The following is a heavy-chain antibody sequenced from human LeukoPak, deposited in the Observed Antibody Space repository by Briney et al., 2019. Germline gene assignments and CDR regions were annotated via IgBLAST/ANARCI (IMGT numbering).Heavy chain of an antibody. CDR1: GYTFTSYY. D-gene: IGHD6-13*01. CDR3: ARDQPGWSSSWYAFDY. CDR2: INPSGGST. Sequence: ASVKVSCKASGYTFTSYYMHWVRQAPGQGLEWMGIINPSGGSTNYAQQFQGRVTMTSDMSTSIVYMELSSLRSEDTAVYYCARDQPGWSSSWYAFDYWGQGTLVTVSS. J-gene: IGHJ4*02. V-gene: IGHV1-46*01.